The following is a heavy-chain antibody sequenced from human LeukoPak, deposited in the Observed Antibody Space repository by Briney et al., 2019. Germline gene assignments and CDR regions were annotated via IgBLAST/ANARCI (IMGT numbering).Heavy chain of an antibody. D-gene: IGHD2-21*02. CDR3: ARYGLTAALDF. J-gene: IGHJ4*02. CDR1: GFTFSSSW. Sequence: PGGSLRLSCAASGFTFSSSWMSWVRQAPGKGLAWVANIKPDGSEKFHVDSVKGRFTISRDNSKSSLSLQMNSLRAEDTAVYYCARYGLTAALDFWGQGTLVTVSS. V-gene: IGHV3-7*01. CDR2: IKPDGSEK.